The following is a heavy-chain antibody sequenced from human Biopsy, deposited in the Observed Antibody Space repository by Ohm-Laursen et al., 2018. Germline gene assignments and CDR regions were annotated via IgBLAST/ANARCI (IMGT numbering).Heavy chain of an antibody. Sequence: GTLSLTCAVSGASVSSGSYDWSWIRQPPGKGLEWIGNIYNDVSTKYNPSLRSRVTISADKSANQFSLKLRSVTAADTAVYYCSRGYAGLYEAFDFWGQGTVVTVAS. D-gene: IGHD5-18*01. CDR1: GASVSSGSYD. J-gene: IGHJ3*01. V-gene: IGHV4-61*01. CDR2: IYNDVST. CDR3: SRGYAGLYEAFDF.